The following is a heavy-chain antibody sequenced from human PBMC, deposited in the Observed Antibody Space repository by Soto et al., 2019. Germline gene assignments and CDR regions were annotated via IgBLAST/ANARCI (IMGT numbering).Heavy chain of an antibody. D-gene: IGHD5-12*01. J-gene: IGHJ6*02. CDR3: AREGIVATISGVDV. CDR2: IYYSGST. Sequence: QVQLQESGPGLVKPSETLSLTCTVSGGSVSRGTSYWTWIRQPPGKGLEWIGDIYYSGSTNYNPSLKCRVTISVDTSKNQFSLKLSSVTAADTAVYYCAREGIVATISGVDVWGQGTTVTVSS. CDR1: GGSVSRGTSY. V-gene: IGHV4-61*01.